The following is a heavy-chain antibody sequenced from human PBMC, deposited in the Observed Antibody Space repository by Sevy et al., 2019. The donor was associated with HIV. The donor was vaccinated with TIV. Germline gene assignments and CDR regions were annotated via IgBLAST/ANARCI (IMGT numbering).Heavy chain of an antibody. J-gene: IGHJ3*02. Sequence: GGSLRLSCAASGLTFSTYNMNWIRQAPGKGLEWVSAITFSSNYIYYADSVKGRFTISRDNAKNSLYLQMNSLRAEDTAVYYCTRSWEQQLHDAFDIWGQGTMVTVSS. D-gene: IGHD6-13*01. CDR3: TRSWEQQLHDAFDI. CDR1: GLTFSTYN. CDR2: ITFSSNYI. V-gene: IGHV3-21*01.